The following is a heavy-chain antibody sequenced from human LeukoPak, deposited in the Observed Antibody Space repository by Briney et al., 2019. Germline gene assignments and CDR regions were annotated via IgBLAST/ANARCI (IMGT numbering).Heavy chain of an antibody. V-gene: IGHV4-34*01. CDR3: ARRARSNPPDY. CDR2: INHSGST. J-gene: IGHJ4*02. D-gene: IGHD4-11*01. Sequence: SETLSLTCAVYGGSFSGYYWSWIRQPPGKGLEWIGEINHSGSTNYNTSLKSRVTISVDTTKNQFSLKLSSVTAADTAVYYCARRARSNPPDYWGQGTLVTVSS. CDR1: GGSFSGYY.